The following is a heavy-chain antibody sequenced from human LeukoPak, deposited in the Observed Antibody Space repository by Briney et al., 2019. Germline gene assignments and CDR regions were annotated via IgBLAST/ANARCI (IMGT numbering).Heavy chain of an antibody. J-gene: IGHJ6*03. CDR3: ARTTEGYCRGGSCYYYYYYMDV. V-gene: IGHV4-39*07. CDR2: IYYSGST. CDR1: GGSISSSSYY. Sequence: SETLSLTCTVSGGSISSSSYYWGWLRQPPGKGLEWIGSIYYSGSTYYNPSLKSRVTISVDTSKNQFSLKLSSVTAADTAVYYCARTTEGYCRGGSCYYYYYYMDVWGKGTTVTVSS. D-gene: IGHD2-15*01.